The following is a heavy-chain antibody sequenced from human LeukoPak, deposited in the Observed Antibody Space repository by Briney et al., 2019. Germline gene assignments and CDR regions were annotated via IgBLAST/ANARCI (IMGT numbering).Heavy chain of an antibody. D-gene: IGHD3-22*01. J-gene: IGHJ3*02. Sequence: GGSLRLSCAASGFTFRSYWMHWVRQAPGKGLVWVSRINSDGSSTSYADSVKGRFTISRDNAKNTLYLQMNSLRAEDTAVYYCARVIDSSGYYPSAFDIWGQGTMVTVSS. V-gene: IGHV3-74*01. CDR2: INSDGSST. CDR3: ARVIDSSGYYPSAFDI. CDR1: GFTFRSYW.